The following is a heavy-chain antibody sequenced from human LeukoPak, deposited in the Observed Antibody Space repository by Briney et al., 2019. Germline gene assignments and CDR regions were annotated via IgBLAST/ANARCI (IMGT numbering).Heavy chain of an antibody. V-gene: IGHV4-61*02. CDR3: ERSIAAAGRGVKQDY. J-gene: IGHJ4*02. Sequence: PSETLSLTCSVSGGSISSGSCYWSWIRQPAGKGLEWIGRNYTSGSTNYNPSLNSRITISVDTTNNQFSLKQSSVTAADTASHYCERSIAAAGRGVKQDYWGQGTLVTVSS. CDR2: NYTSGST. CDR1: GGSISSGSCY. D-gene: IGHD6-13*01.